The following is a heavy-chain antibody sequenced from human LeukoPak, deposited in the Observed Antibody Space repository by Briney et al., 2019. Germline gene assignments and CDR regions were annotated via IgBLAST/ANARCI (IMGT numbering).Heavy chain of an antibody. CDR1: GFTFSNDA. V-gene: IGHV3-23*01. CDR3: AKCRGGSCYASWAFDY. Sequence: QPGGSLRLSCAASGFTFSNDAMRWVRQAPGKGLEWVSGISGSGDATWYADSVKGRFTISRDNSKNTVNLQMNSLRPEDTAVYYCAKCRGGSCYASWAFDYWGQGTLVTVSS. CDR2: ISGSGDAT. D-gene: IGHD2-15*01. J-gene: IGHJ4*02.